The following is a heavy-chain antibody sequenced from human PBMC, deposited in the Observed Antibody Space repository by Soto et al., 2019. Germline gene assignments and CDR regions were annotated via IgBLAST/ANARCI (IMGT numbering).Heavy chain of an antibody. CDR2: IYYSGST. CDR1: GGSISSYY. Sequence: ETLCLAGAVSGGSISSYYWTWIRQSPGKGLEWIGYIYYSGSTNYNPSLKSRVTISLDTSKNQFSLKLSSVTAADTAVYYCARDRMGHSGSGRCVGLCHYYHGMDVWGQGTTVTVSS. CDR3: ARDRMGHSGSGRCVGLCHYYHGMDV. D-gene: IGHD3-10*01. V-gene: IGHV4-59*01. J-gene: IGHJ6*02.